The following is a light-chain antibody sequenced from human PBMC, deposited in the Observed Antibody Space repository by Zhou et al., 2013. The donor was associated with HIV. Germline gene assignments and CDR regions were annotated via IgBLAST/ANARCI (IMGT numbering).Light chain of an antibody. J-gene: IGKJ5*01. V-gene: IGKV1-5*03. CDR1: QNINSW. CDR3: QQYNSYPIT. CDR2: QAS. Sequence: DIQMTQSPSTLSASVGDRVTITCRASQNINSWLAWYQQKPGKAPKLLLYQASSLESEVPSRFSGSGSGTEFTLSISSLQPDDFATYHCQQYNSYPITFGQGTRLEVK.